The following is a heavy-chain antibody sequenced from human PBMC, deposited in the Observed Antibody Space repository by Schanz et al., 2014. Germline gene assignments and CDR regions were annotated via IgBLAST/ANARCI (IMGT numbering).Heavy chain of an antibody. Sequence: QIQLVQSGPEVKKPGATVKVSCKASGYIFINSGISWVRQAPGQGLEWMGWISAYNGNTNYAQKLQGRVTMTTDTSTSTAYMELRSLRSDDTAVYYCARGGYSSGWYDRDIAHFDYWGQGTLVTVSS. CDR2: ISAYNGNT. CDR1: GYIFINSG. D-gene: IGHD6-19*01. V-gene: IGHV1-18*01. J-gene: IGHJ4*02. CDR3: ARGGYSSGWYDRDIAHFDY.